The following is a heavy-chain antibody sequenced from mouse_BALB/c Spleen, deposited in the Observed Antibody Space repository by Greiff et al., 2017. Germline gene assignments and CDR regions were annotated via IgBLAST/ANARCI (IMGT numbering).Heavy chain of an antibody. CDR3: ARDPPYYRYDDAMDY. CDR1: GYSITSGYY. J-gene: IGHJ4*01. D-gene: IGHD2-14*01. V-gene: IGHV3-6*02. CDR2: ISYDGSN. Sequence: EVQLVESGPGLVKPSQSLSLTCSVTGYSITSGYYWNWIRQFPGNKLEWMGYISYDGSNNYNPSLKNRISITRDTSKNQFFLKLNSVTTEDTATYYCARDPPYYRYDDAMDYWGQGTSVTVSS.